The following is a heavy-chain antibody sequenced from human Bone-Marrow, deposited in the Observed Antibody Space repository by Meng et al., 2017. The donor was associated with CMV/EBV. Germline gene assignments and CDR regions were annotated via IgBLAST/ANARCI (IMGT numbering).Heavy chain of an antibody. CDR1: GYTFTGYY. CDR3: ARAPRGVYCSGGSCYSFPRFDP. J-gene: IGHJ5*02. V-gene: IGHV1-2*02. CDR2: INPNSGGT. Sequence: VQAGRSGDEVKKPRASVKVSCKASGYTFTGYYMHWVRQAPGQGLEWMGWINPNSGGTNYAQKFQGRVTMTRDTSISTAYMELSRLRSDDTAVYYCARAPRGVYCSGGSCYSFPRFDPWGQGTLVTVSS. D-gene: IGHD2-15*01.